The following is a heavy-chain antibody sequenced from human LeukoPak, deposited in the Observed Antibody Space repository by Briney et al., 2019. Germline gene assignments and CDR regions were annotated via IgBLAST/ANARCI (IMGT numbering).Heavy chain of an antibody. D-gene: IGHD3-10*01. Sequence: GGSLRLSCAASEFTFSSYGMHWVRQAPGKGLEWVAVIWYDGSNKYYADSVKGRFTISRDNSKNTLYLQMNSLRAEDTAVYYCARDCYYGSGSYCYYYGMDVWGKGTTVTVSS. CDR2: IWYDGSNK. CDR3: ARDCYYGSGSYCYYYGMDV. J-gene: IGHJ6*04. CDR1: EFTFSSYG. V-gene: IGHV3-33*01.